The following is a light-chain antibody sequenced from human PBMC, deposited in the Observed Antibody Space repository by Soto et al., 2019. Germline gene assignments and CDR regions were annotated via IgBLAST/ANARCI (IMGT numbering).Light chain of an antibody. Sequence: QSVLTQPASVSGSPGQSITISCTGTSSDVGGHNSVSWYQQHPGKAPKVLIYGVSNRPSGVSNKFSGSKSGNTASLTISGLQAEDEADYYCSSFTGGATWVFGGGTKLTVL. J-gene: IGLJ3*02. CDR1: SSDVGGHNS. CDR2: GVS. CDR3: SSFTGGATWV. V-gene: IGLV2-14*01.